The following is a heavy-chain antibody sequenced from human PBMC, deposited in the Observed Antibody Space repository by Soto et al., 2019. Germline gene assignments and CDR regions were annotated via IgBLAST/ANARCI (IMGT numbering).Heavy chain of an antibody. V-gene: IGHV4-30-4*01. Sequence: SETLSLTCTVSGVSISSGDYYWSWIRQPPGKGLEWIGYIYYSGSTYYNPSLKSRVTISVDTSKSQFSLKLSSVTAADTAVYYCAKGAHSSGYPANWFDPWGQGTLVTVSS. CDR3: AKGAHSSGYPANWFDP. D-gene: IGHD3-22*01. J-gene: IGHJ5*02. CDR2: IYYSGST. CDR1: GVSISSGDYY.